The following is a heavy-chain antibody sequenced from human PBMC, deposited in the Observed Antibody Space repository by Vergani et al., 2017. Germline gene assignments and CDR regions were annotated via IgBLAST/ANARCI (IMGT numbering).Heavy chain of an antibody. J-gene: IGHJ5*02. D-gene: IGHD3-3*01. V-gene: IGHV5-51*03. CDR2: IYAGDSDV. Sequence: EVQLVQSGAEVKKPGESLKISCQGSGYSITNYWIAWVRQRPGKGLEWMGIIYAGDSDVRYSPSFQGRVTMSVAKSLSTAYLQWSSLKASDTATYYCAKTHDFSSLYSSYNWFDPWGQGTQVTVSS. CDR3: AKTHDFSSLYSSYNWFDP. CDR1: GYSITNYW.